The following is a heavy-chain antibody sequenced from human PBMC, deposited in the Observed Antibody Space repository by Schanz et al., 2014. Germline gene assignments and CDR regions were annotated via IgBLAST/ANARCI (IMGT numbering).Heavy chain of an antibody. J-gene: IGHJ6*02. CDR1: GYSFNNHG. V-gene: IGHV1-18*01. D-gene: IGHD3-10*01. CDR3: VRDAGWAFGDYHGMDV. Sequence: QVQLVQSAPEVKKPGASVKVSCKVSGYSFNNHGISWVRKAPGQGLEWMGWTSVYHGHTNYAEKVHGRVTMTTDTSTSTAYMELRSLISDDTAVYYCVRDAGWAFGDYHGMDVWGRGTSVTVSS. CDR2: TSVYHGHT.